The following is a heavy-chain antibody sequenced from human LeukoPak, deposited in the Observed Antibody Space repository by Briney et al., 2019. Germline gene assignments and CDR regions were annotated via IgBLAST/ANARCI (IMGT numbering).Heavy chain of an antibody. CDR1: GFTFSSYW. CDR3: ARDEYSSSWYYFDY. D-gene: IGHD6-13*01. J-gene: IGHJ4*02. Sequence: PGGSLRLSCAASGFTFSSYWMSWVRQAPGKGLEWVANIKQDGSEKYYVDSVKGRFTISRDNAKNSLYLQMNSLRAEDTALYYCARDEYSSSWYYFDYWGQGTLVTVSS. CDR2: IKQDGSEK. V-gene: IGHV3-7*03.